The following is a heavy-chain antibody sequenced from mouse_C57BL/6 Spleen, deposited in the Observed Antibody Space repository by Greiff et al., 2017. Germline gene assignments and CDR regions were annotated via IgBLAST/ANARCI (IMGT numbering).Heavy chain of an antibody. CDR3: ARITTVVEFDY. Sequence: EVNVVESGGGLVQPGGSLKLSCAASGFTFSDYGMHWVRQAPEKGLEWVAYISSGSSTIYYADTVKGRFTLSRDNAKNTLFLQMTSLRSEDTAMYYCARITTVVEFDYWGQGTTLTVSS. CDR1: GFTFSDYG. J-gene: IGHJ2*01. D-gene: IGHD1-1*01. CDR2: ISSGSSTI. V-gene: IGHV5-17*01.